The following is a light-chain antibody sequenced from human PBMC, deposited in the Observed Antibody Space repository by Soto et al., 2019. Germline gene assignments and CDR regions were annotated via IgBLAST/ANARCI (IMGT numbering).Light chain of an antibody. Sequence: DIVMSQSPDSLAVSLGERATINCKSSQSVLSRSNNKNYLAWYQQKPGQAPKMLLSWASSRDFGVPDRFRGTGSGTDFTLTISSLQAEDVAIYYCQQYYSSPLTFGRGTKLEIK. J-gene: IGKJ2*01. CDR2: WAS. CDR3: QQYYSSPLT. V-gene: IGKV4-1*01. CDR1: QSVLSRSNNKNY.